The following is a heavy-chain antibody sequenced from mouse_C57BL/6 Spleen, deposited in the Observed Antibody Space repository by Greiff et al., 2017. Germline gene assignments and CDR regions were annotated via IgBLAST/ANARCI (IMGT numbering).Heavy chain of an antibody. CDR1: GFTFSSYA. J-gene: IGHJ4*01. Sequence: EVKLVESGGGLVKPGGSLKLSCAASGFTFSSYAMSWVRQTPEKRLEWVATISDGGSYTYYPDNVKGRFTISRDNAKNNLYLQMSHLKSEDTAMYYCARDNWDVGNAMDYWGQGTSVTVSS. CDR2: ISDGGSYT. D-gene: IGHD4-1*01. CDR3: ARDNWDVGNAMDY. V-gene: IGHV5-4*01.